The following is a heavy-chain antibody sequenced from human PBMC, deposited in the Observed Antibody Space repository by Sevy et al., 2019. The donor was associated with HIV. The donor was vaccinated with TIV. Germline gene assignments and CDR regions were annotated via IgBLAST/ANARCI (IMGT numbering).Heavy chain of an antibody. CDR3: ASQLVRKSSFDY. CDR2: IKQDGSEK. V-gene: IGHV3-7*03. D-gene: IGHD6-13*01. Sequence: GGSLRLSCVASGFTFSTYWMNWVRQAPGKGLEWVANIKQDGSEKYYVDSVKGRFTISRDNAKGSLYLQMNSLRAEDTAVYFCASQLVRKSSFDYWGQGTLVTVSS. CDR1: GFTFSTYW. J-gene: IGHJ4*02.